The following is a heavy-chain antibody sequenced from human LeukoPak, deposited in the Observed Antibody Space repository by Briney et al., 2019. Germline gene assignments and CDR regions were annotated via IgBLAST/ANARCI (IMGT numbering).Heavy chain of an antibody. D-gene: IGHD3-10*01. V-gene: IGHV3-21*01. J-gene: IGHJ3*02. CDR3: ARVETLRYGSGSYYAFDI. Sequence: GGSLRLSCAASRFTFCSDSMNWVRQAPGKGLEWVSSISSSRSSYIYYADSVKGRFTISRDNAKNSLYLQMNSLRAEDTAVYYCARVETLRYGSGSYYAFDIWGQGTMVTVSS. CDR1: RFTFCSDS. CDR2: ISSSRSSYI.